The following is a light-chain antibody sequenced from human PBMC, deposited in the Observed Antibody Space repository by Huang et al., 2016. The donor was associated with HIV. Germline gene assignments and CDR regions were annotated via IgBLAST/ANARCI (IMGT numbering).Light chain of an antibody. CDR1: HRVSSSS. Sequence: EIVLTQSPGTLSLSPGDRGTLSCRASHRVSSSSLAGYQQKPGQSPRPLIYGASSRATGIPDRFSGSGSGSGTDFTLTISRLEPEDFAIYYCQQYGTSPYTCGQGTKLEIK. CDR3: QQYGTSPYT. V-gene: IGKV3-20*01. CDR2: GAS. J-gene: IGKJ2*01.